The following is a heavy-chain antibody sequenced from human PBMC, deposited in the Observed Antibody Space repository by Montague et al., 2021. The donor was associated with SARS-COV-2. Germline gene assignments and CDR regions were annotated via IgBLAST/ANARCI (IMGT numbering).Heavy chain of an antibody. CDR1: GGSLSGFY. D-gene: IGHD4-23*01. V-gene: IGHV4-34*01. CDR3: ARSHDYRGNDYFDS. CDR2: ITHGGST. J-gene: IGHJ4*02. Sequence: SKTLSLTYAVYGGSLSGFYWTWIRQAPGKGLEWVGEITHGGSTSYSPALKSRLTISLDTSKNQFSLKLDSVTAADTATYYCARSHDYRGNDYFDSWGQGALVIVSS.